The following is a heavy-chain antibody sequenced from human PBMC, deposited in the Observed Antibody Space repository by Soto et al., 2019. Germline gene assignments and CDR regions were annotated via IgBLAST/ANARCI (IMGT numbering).Heavy chain of an antibody. J-gene: IGHJ5*02. Sequence: EVQVVKSGGGLVQPGESLRLSCAASGFSFSDSWMHWVRQAPGKGLMWVSRINSDGSSTNYADSVKGRFTISRDNSRNTLYLQMSSLRAEDTAVYYCARGNQRFDPCGQGTLVTVSS. CDR3: ARGNQRFDP. CDR1: GFSFSDSW. CDR2: INSDGSST. V-gene: IGHV3-74*01.